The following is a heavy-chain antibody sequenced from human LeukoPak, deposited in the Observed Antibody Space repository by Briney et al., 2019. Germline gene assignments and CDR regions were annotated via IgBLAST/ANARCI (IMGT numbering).Heavy chain of an antibody. J-gene: IGHJ3*02. CDR1: GGTFSSYA. Sequence: ASVKVSCKASGGTFSSYAISWVRQAPGQGLEWMGWINTNTGNPTYAQDFTGRFVFSLDTSVSTAYLQISSLKAEDTAVYYCARSSWANDAFDIWGQGTMVTVSS. CDR2: INTNTGNP. CDR3: ARSSWANDAFDI. D-gene: IGHD6-13*01. V-gene: IGHV7-4-1*02.